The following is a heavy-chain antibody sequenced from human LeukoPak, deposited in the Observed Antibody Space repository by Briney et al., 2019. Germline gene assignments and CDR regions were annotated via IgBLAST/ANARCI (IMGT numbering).Heavy chain of an antibody. CDR3: AKGPHTYYYDSSGYLDY. V-gene: IGHV3-23*01. Sequence: QTGGSLRLSCAASGFTFSSYAMSWVRQAPGKGLEWVSAISGSGGSTYYADSVKGRFTISRDNSKNTLYLQMNSLRAEDTAVYYCAKGPHTYYYDSSGYLDYWGQGTLVTVSS. J-gene: IGHJ4*02. D-gene: IGHD3-22*01. CDR1: GFTFSSYA. CDR2: ISGSGGST.